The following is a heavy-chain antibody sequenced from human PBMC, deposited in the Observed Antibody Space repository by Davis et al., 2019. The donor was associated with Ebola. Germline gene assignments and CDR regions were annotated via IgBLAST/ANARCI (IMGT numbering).Heavy chain of an antibody. CDR2: INGDGSTT. J-gene: IGHJ4*02. Sequence: PGGSLRLSCAASGFTFSSYWMHWVRQAPGKGLVWVSRINGDGSTTTYADSVKGRFTISRDNAKNTVYLQMNSLRAEDTAVYYCAREKKTVSGTYRTFDYWGQGTLVTVSS. D-gene: IGHD1-26*01. V-gene: IGHV3-74*01. CDR1: GFTFSSYW. CDR3: AREKKTVSGTYRTFDY.